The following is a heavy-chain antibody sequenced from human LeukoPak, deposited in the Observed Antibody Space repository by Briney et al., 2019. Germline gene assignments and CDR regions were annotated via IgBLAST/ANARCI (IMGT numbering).Heavy chain of an antibody. J-gene: IGHJ3*02. CDR2: ITSSSSYI. V-gene: IGHV3-21*04. CDR1: GFTFSTYN. CDR3: AKEENYYDSSAAFDI. Sequence: GGSLRLSCAASGFTFSTYNMNWVRQAPGKGLEWVSSITSSSSYIYYADSVKGRFTISRDNAKNSLYLQMNSLRAEDMALYYCAKEENYYDSSAAFDIWGQGTMVTVSS. D-gene: IGHD3-22*01.